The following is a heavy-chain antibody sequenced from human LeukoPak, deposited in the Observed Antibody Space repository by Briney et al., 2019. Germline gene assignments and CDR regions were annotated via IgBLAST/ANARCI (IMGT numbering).Heavy chain of an antibody. D-gene: IGHD1-14*01. J-gene: IGHJ4*02. CDR1: GFTFSDYW. Sequence: TGGSLRLSCEDSGFTFSDYWMNWVRQAPGKGLEWVANINQDGSEKQYVDSVKGRFTISRDNAKKSLYLQMNSLRAEDTAVYYCARDRHRNDLEYWGQGTLVTVSS. CDR2: INQDGSEK. V-gene: IGHV3-7*04. CDR3: ARDRHRNDLEY.